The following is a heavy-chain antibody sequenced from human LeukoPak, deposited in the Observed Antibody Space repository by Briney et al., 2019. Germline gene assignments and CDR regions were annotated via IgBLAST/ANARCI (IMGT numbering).Heavy chain of an antibody. CDR1: GGSMHSYY. J-gene: IGHJ5*02. Sequence: SETLSLTCTVSGGSMHSYYWTWIRQPAGKGLEWIGRINPSGSTNYNPSLKSRVTMSVDTSKNQFSLNATSVTAADTAVYYCVRDPPSRQFDPWGQGTLVTVSS. CDR2: INPSGST. V-gene: IGHV4-4*07. CDR3: VRDPPSRQFDP.